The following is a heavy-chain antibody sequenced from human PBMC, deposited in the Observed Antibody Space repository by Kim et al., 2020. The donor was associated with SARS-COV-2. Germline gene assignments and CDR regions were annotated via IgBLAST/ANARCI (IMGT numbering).Heavy chain of an antibody. Sequence: ASVKVSCKVSGHTLTDLSMHWVRQAPGKGLEWMGGFDPENAERIYGEKFQGRVTMTEDTSRDTAYMELRSLRSEDTAVYYCATVFAVLVVLPPTKPDAYDIWGQGTKVTVSS. CDR1: GHTLTDLS. CDR2: FDPENAER. CDR3: ATVFAVLVVLPPTKPDAYDI. V-gene: IGHV1-24*01. J-gene: IGHJ3*02. D-gene: IGHD2-2*02.